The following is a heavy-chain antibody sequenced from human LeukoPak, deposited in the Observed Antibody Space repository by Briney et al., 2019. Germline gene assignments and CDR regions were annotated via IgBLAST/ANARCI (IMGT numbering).Heavy chain of an antibody. CDR2: ISYDGSNK. V-gene: IGHV3-30*18. D-gene: IGHD1-1*01. Sequence: GGSLRLSRAASGFTFSSYGMHWVRQAPGKGLEWVAVISYDGSNKYYADSVKGRFTISRDNSKSTLFLQMSSLRTEDTAIYYCAKGGSNNWSFDYWGQGTLVTVSS. CDR3: AKGGSNNWSFDY. J-gene: IGHJ4*02. CDR1: GFTFSSYG.